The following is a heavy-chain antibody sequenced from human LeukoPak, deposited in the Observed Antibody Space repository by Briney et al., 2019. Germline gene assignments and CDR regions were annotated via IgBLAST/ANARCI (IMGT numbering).Heavy chain of an antibody. Sequence: PGGSLRLSCAASGFTFSNYWMHWVRQAPGKGPVWVSRINTDGNITTYADSVKGRFSNSRDNAKNALYLEMNSLRAEDTAVYYCARDQYQVPYYSQYYGMDVWGQGTTVIVSS. V-gene: IGHV3-74*01. J-gene: IGHJ6*02. CDR2: INTDGNIT. CDR3: ARDQYQVPYYSQYYGMDV. D-gene: IGHD2-2*01. CDR1: GFTFSNYW.